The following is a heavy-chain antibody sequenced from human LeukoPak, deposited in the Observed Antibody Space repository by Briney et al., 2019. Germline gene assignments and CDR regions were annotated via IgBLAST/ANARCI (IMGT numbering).Heavy chain of an antibody. CDR3: ARNLIPEQLVLNF. D-gene: IGHD6-13*01. CDR2: IIPIFGTA. V-gene: IGHV1-69*06. J-gene: IGHJ4*02. CDR1: GGTFSSYA. Sequence: SVKVSCKASGGTFSSYAISWVRQAPGQGLEWMGGIIPIFGTANYAQKFQGRVTITADKSTSTVYMELSSLRSEDTAVYYCARNLIPEQLVLNFWGQGTLVTVSS.